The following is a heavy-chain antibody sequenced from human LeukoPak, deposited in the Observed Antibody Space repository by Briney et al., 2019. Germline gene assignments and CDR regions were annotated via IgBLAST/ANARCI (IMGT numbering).Heavy chain of an antibody. Sequence: ASVKVSCKASGYTFTSYYMHWVRQAPGQGLEWMGWISAYNGNTNYAQKLQGRVTMTTDTSTSTAYMELRSLRSDDTAVYYCARGRGARGYSYYTGQENWFDPWGQGTLVTVSS. D-gene: IGHD5-18*01. V-gene: IGHV1-18*04. CDR2: ISAYNGNT. J-gene: IGHJ5*02. CDR1: GYTFTSYY. CDR3: ARGRGARGYSYYTGQENWFDP.